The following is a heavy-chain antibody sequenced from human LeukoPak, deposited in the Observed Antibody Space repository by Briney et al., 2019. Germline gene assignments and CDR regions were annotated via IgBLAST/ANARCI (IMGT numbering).Heavy chain of an antibody. CDR2: ISYSGST. CDR3: ARLTHSYYSDTSGYYPYYYVDV. V-gene: IGHV4-39*02. CDR1: GGSISSSDYY. J-gene: IGHJ6*03. Sequence: PSETLSLTCTVSGGSISSSDYYWGWIRQSPGKGLEWIGRISYSGSTYYNPSLKSRVTISVDTSKNHFSLRLSSVTAADTAVYYCARLTHSYYSDTSGYYPYYYVDVWGKGTTVTVSS. D-gene: IGHD3-22*01.